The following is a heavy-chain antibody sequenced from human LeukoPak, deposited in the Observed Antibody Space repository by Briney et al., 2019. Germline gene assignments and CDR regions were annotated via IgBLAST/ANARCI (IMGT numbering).Heavy chain of an antibody. CDR3: ARGKSSSWYPPLDY. Sequence: ASVTVSCKSSGYTFTSYAMNWVRQAPGQGLEWMGWINTNTGNPTYAQGFTGRFVFSLDTSVSTAYLQIGSLKAEDTAVYYCARGKSSSWYPPLDYWGQGTLVTVSS. D-gene: IGHD6-13*01. V-gene: IGHV7-4-1*01. CDR2: INTNTGNP. J-gene: IGHJ4*02. CDR1: GYTFTSYA.